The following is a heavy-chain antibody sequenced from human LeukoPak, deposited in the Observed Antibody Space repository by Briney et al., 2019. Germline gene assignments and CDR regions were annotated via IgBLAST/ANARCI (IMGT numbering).Heavy chain of an antibody. Sequence: SETLSLTCAVYGGSFSGYYWSWIRQPPGKGLEWIGEINHSGSTNYNPSLKSRVTISVDASKNQFSLKLSSVTAADTAVYYCVRAGGSGLTGYHLDYWGQGTLVTVSS. D-gene: IGHD3-9*01. CDR3: VRAGGSGLTGYHLDY. J-gene: IGHJ4*02. CDR1: GGSFSGYY. V-gene: IGHV4-34*01. CDR2: INHSGST.